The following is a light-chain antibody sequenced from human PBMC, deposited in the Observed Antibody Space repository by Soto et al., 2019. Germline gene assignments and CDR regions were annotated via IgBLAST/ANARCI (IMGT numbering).Light chain of an antibody. Sequence: IQLTRSPSSLSASVGDRVTITCRASQGISSFLAWYQQKPGKAPKLLIYGASTLQSGVPSRVSGSGSGTDFTLTIGSLQPEDFATYYCQQLNSFPIPFGPGTKVDIK. CDR2: GAS. V-gene: IGKV1-9*01. CDR3: QQLNSFPIP. CDR1: QGISSF. J-gene: IGKJ3*01.